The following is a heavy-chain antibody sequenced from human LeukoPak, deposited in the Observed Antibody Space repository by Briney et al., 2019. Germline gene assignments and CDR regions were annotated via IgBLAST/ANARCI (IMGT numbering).Heavy chain of an antibody. J-gene: IGHJ4*02. CDR2: IHRSGSP. CDR1: LDSTTSNF. CDR3: AREILGGFNPGAY. D-gene: IGHD1-14*01. V-gene: IGHV4-4*02. Sequence: KPSETLSLTCTVSLDSTTSNFWSWVRQLPGKGLEWIGEIHRSGSPNYNPSLQSRVTISIDRSRNQIVLELSSVTAADTAVYYCAREILGGFNPGAYWAQGTLVTVSS.